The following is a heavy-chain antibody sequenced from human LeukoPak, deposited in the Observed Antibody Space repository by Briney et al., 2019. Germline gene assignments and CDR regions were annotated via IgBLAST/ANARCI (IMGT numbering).Heavy chain of an antibody. D-gene: IGHD2-2*01. CDR1: GYSFSGYY. CDR2: INPNSGGT. Sequence: ASVKVSCKASGYSFSGYYMHWVRQAPGQGLEWVGWINPNSGGTNYAQKFQGRVNMARDASISTAYMELNRLRSDDTAVYYCARDRIVVVPAARGSAVYYYYGMDVWGQGTTVTVSS. V-gene: IGHV1-2*02. J-gene: IGHJ6*02. CDR3: ARDRIVVVPAARGSAVYYYYGMDV.